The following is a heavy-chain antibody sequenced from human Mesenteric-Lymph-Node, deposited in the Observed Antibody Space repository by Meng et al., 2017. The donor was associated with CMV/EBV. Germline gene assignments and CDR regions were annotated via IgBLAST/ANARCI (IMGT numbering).Heavy chain of an antibody. D-gene: IGHD3-3*01. Sequence: GESLKISCAASGFTFRSYTMQWVRQAPGKGLEWVATIPYDGSNKYYADSVKGRFTISRDNSKNTLYLQMNSLRAEDTAVYYCARDPVTIFGVATKGYFDYWGQGTLVTVSS. CDR3: ARDPVTIFGVATKGYFDY. V-gene: IGHV3-30*04. CDR2: IPYDGSNK. J-gene: IGHJ4*02. CDR1: GFTFRSYT.